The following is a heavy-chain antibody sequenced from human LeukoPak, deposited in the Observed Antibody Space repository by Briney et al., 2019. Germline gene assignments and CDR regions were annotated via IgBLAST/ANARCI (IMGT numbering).Heavy chain of an antibody. Sequence: TSETLSLTCTVSGGSISSYYWGWIRQPPGKGLEWIGSIYHSGSTYYNPSLKSRVTISVDTSKNQFSLKLSSVTAADTAVYYCARDLMGRYDYWGQGTLVTVSS. CDR2: IYHSGST. J-gene: IGHJ4*02. CDR1: GGSISSYY. V-gene: IGHV4-38-2*02. D-gene: IGHD3-10*01. CDR3: ARDLMGRYDY.